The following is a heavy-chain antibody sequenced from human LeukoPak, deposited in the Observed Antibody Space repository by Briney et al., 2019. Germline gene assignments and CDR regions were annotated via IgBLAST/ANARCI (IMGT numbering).Heavy chain of an antibody. D-gene: IGHD2-15*01. CDR2: MNSDGSST. J-gene: IGHJ4*02. Sequence: GGSLRLSCGASGFTFSSYWMNWVRQAPGEGLVWVSRMNSDGSSTSYADSVKGRFTISRDNAKKTLYLQMNSLRAEDTAVYYCARDLGDIVVVVAATFDYWGQGTLVTVSS. V-gene: IGHV3-74*01. CDR3: ARDLGDIVVVVAATFDY. CDR1: GFTFSSYW.